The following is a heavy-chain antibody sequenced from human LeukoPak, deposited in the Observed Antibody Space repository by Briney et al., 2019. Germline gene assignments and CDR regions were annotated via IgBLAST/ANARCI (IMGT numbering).Heavy chain of an antibody. V-gene: IGHV4-31*03. D-gene: IGHD3-16*01. J-gene: IGHJ2*01. Sequence: SETLSLTCTVSGGSISSGGYYWSWIRQHPGKGLEWIGYIYYSGSTYYNPSLKSRVTISVDTSKNQFSLKLSSVTAADTAVYYCARELARDYVSSPFVDPWGRGTLVTVSS. CDR2: IYYSGST. CDR1: GGSISSGGYY. CDR3: ARELARDYVSSPFVDP.